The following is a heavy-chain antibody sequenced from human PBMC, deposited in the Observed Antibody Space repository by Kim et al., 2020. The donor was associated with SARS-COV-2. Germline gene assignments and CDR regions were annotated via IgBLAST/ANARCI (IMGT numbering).Heavy chain of an antibody. D-gene: IGHD5-18*01. Sequence: GGSLRLSCAASGFSFSGRYMSWIRQAPGKGLEWVSHISNSGKIIYYADSVKGRFTISRDNAKNSLYLQMNSLRAEDTAMYYCARGVDAAIVDYWGQGAL. V-gene: IGHV3-11*01. CDR1: GFSFSGRY. J-gene: IGHJ4*02. CDR3: ARGVDAAIVDY. CDR2: ISNSGKII.